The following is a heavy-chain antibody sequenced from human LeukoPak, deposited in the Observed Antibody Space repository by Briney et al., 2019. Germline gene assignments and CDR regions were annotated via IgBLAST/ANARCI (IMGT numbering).Heavy chain of an antibody. D-gene: IGHD4-17*01. Sequence: GGSLRLSCAASGFTFSSYTISWVRQAPGKGLEWVSAISRSGDNTYYADSVEGRFTISRDNSKNTLYLRMNSLRAEDTAVFYCARLYGDHGDSWGQGTLVTVSS. CDR1: GFTFSSYT. J-gene: IGHJ4*02. CDR3: ARLYGDHGDS. CDR2: ISRSGDNT. V-gene: IGHV3-23*01.